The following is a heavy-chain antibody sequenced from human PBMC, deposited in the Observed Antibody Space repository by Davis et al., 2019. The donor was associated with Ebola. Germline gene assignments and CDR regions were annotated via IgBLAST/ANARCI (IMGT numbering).Heavy chain of an antibody. CDR1: GYTFTSYG. J-gene: IGHJ5*02. V-gene: IGHV1-18*01. CDR3: ARAVTMVLPSGWFDP. Sequence: AASVKVSCKASGYTFTSYGISWVRHAPGQGLEWMGWISAYHGNTNYAQNLQGRVTMTTDTSTSTAYMEVRSLRYDDTAVYYCARAVTMVLPSGWFDPWGQGTLVTVSS. D-gene: IGHD3-10*01. CDR2: ISAYHGNT.